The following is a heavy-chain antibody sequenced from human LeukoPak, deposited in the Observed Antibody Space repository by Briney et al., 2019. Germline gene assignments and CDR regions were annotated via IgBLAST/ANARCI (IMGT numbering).Heavy chain of an antibody. Sequence: GGSLRLSCAASGFTFSSYGMHWVRQAPGKGLEYVSAISSNGGSTYYADSVKGRFTISRDNSKNTLYLQMSSLRAEDTAVYYCVKGTGLGISNWFDPWGQGTLVTVSS. CDR1: GFTFSSYG. D-gene: IGHD7-27*01. CDR2: ISSNGGST. V-gene: IGHV3-64D*06. CDR3: VKGTGLGISNWFDP. J-gene: IGHJ5*02.